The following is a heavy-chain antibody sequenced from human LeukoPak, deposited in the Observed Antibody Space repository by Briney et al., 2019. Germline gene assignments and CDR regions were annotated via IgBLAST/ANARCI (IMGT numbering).Heavy chain of an antibody. V-gene: IGHV3-66*01. J-gene: IGHJ4*02. Sequence: GGSLRLSCAASEFSVGSNYMTWVRQAPGKGLEWVSLIYSGGSTYYADSVKGRFTISRDNSKITLYLQMNSLRAEDTAVYYCPLELGEGFDYWGQGTLVTVSS. CDR3: PLELGEGFDY. CDR2: IYSGGST. D-gene: IGHD1-7*01. CDR1: EFSVGSNY.